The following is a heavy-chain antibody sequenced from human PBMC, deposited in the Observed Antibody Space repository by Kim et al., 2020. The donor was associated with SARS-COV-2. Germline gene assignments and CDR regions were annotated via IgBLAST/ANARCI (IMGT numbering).Heavy chain of an antibody. CDR2: INHSGST. D-gene: IGHD2-15*01. V-gene: IGHV4-34*01. CDR3: ARSYGRVAASVAFY. J-gene: IGHJ4*02. Sequence: ETLSLTCAVYGGSFSGYYWSWIRQPPGKGLEWIGEINHSGSTNYNPSLKSRVTISVDTSKNQFSLKLSSVTAADTAVYYCARSYGRVAASVAFYWGQGTLVTVSS. CDR1: GGSFSGYY.